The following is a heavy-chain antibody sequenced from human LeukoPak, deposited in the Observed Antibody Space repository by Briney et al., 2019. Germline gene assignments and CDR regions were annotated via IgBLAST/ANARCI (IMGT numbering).Heavy chain of an antibody. Sequence: ASVKVSCKASGGTFSSYGISWVRQAPGQGLEWMGWINAYNGKTNYAQKLQGRVTMTTDTSTSTAYMELRSLRSDDTAVYYCARDPSQKGPQSRIIVVVPAHYYYYGMDVWGQGTTVTVSS. CDR1: GGTFSSYG. D-gene: IGHD2-2*01. CDR2: INAYNGKT. V-gene: IGHV1-18*01. CDR3: ARDPSQKGPQSRIIVVVPAHYYYYGMDV. J-gene: IGHJ6*02.